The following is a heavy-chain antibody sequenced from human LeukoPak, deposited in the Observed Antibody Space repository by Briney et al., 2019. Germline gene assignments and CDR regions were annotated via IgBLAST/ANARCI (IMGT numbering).Heavy chain of an antibody. D-gene: IGHD3-10*01. CDR3: ARVLTYGSRTYYFDY. Sequence: PSETLSLTCTVSGGSISGYYLSWIRQPPGKGLEWIGYIYYSGSTNYNPSLKSRVTISLDTSKNQFSLKLSSVTAADTAVYYCARVLTYGSRTYYFDYWGQGTLVTVSS. J-gene: IGHJ4*02. CDR2: IYYSGST. V-gene: IGHV4-59*01. CDR1: GGSISGYY.